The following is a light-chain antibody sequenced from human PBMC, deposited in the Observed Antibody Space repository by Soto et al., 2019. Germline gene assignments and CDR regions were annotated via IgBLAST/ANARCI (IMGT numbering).Light chain of an antibody. J-gene: IGLJ3*02. Sequence: QLVLTQPASVSGSPGQSITFSCTGTSSDIGAYNYVSWYQHHPGKAPKLLIYDVTDRPSGVSDRFSGSKSGTTASLTISGLQAEDEADYFCSSYTTINTVVVFGGGAKLTVL. CDR3: SSYTTINTVVV. CDR2: DVT. V-gene: IGLV2-14*03. CDR1: SSDIGAYNY.